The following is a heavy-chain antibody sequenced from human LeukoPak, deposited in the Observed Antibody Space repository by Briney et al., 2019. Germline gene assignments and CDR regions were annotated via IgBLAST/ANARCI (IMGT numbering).Heavy chain of an antibody. CDR2: ISGSGGST. Sequence: GGSLRLSCAASGFTFSSYAKSWVRQAPGEGLEWVSAISGSGGSTYYADSVKGRFTISRDNSKNTLYLQMNSLRAEDTAVYYCAKSLPRYYYYGMDVWGQGATVTVSS. V-gene: IGHV3-23*01. CDR1: GFTFSSYA. CDR3: AKSLPRYYYYGMDV. J-gene: IGHJ6*02.